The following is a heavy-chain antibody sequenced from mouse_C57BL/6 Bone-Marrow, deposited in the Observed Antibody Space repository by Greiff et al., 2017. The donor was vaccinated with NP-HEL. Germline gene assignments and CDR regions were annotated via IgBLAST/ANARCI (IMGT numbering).Heavy chain of an antibody. CDR1: GYAFTNYL. CDR3: AREEYYYGSSYRFAY. D-gene: IGHD1-1*01. V-gene: IGHV1-54*01. CDR2: INPGSGGT. J-gene: IGHJ3*01. Sequence: QVQLQQSGAELVRPGTSVKVSCKASGYAFTNYLIEWVKQRPGQGLEWIGVINPGSGGTNYNEKFKGKATLTADKSSSTAYMQLSSLTSEDSAVYCCAREEYYYGSSYRFAYWGQGTLVTVSA.